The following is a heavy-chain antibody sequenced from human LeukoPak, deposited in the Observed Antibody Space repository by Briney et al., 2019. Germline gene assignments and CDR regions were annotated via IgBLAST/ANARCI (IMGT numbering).Heavy chain of an antibody. CDR2: IYHSGST. D-gene: IGHD2-21*02. CDR1: GYSITRGSY. V-gene: IGHV4-38-2*02. J-gene: IGHJ3*02. Sequence: SETLSLTCTVSGYSITRGSYWGWIRQPPGKGLEWIANIYHSGSTYYNPSLKSRVTISVDTSKNQFSLKLSSVTAADTAIYYCASGYCGGACQLGGVDMWGQGTMVAVSS. CDR3: ASGYCGGACQLGGVDM.